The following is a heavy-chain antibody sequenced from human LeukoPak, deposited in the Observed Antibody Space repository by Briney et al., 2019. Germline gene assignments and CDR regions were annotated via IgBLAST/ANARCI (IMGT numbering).Heavy chain of an antibody. Sequence: ASVKVSCKASGYTFTGYYMHWVRQAPGQGLEWMGWINPNSGGTNYAQKFQGRVTVTRDTSISTAYMELSRLSSVSAADTAVYYCARDRYYYDSSGYYAWFDPWGQGTLVTVSS. CDR3: ARDRYYYDSSGYYAWFDP. J-gene: IGHJ5*02. CDR1: GYTFTGYY. CDR2: INPNSGGT. V-gene: IGHV1-2*02. D-gene: IGHD3-22*01.